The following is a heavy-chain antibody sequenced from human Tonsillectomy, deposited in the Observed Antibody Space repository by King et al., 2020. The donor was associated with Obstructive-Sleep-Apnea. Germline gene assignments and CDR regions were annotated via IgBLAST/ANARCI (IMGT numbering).Heavy chain of an antibody. CDR2: ISGSGGST. V-gene: IGHV3-23*04. CDR1: GFTFSSYA. J-gene: IGHJ5*02. D-gene: IGHD3-22*01. CDR3: ARMGIPFYYDSTGWWFDP. Sequence: DVQLVESGGGLVQPGGSLRLSCAASGFTFSSYAMSWVRQAPGKGLEWVSAISGSGGSTYYADSVKGRFTISGDNSKNTLYLQMNSLRAEDTAVYYCARMGIPFYYDSTGWWFDPWGQGTLVTVSS.